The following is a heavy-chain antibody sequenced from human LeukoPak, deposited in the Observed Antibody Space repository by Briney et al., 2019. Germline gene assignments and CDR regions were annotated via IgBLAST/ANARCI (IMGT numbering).Heavy chain of an antibody. J-gene: IGHJ3*02. Sequence: PGGSLRLSCAASGFTFSSYGMHWVRQAPGKGLEWVAVISYDGSNKYYADSVKGRFTISRDNSKNTLYLQMNSLRAEDTAVYYCARQAEWLVYLAFDIWGQGTMVTVSS. CDR3: ARQAEWLVYLAFDI. CDR2: ISYDGSNK. D-gene: IGHD6-19*01. CDR1: GFTFSSYG. V-gene: IGHV3-30*03.